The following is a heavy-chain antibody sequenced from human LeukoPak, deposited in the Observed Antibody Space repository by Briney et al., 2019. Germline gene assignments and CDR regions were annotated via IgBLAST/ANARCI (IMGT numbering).Heavy chain of an antibody. CDR3: ARDGSTSCLDY. D-gene: IGHD2-2*01. CDR1: GFTLSSYW. V-gene: IGHV3-7*01. Sequence: PGGSLRLSCAPSGFTLSSYWMSWVRPAPGKGLEWVANIKQDGSEKYYVDSLKGRFTISRDNAKNSLYLQMNSLRAEDTAVYYCARDGSTSCLDYWGQGTLVTVSS. CDR2: IKQDGSEK. J-gene: IGHJ4*02.